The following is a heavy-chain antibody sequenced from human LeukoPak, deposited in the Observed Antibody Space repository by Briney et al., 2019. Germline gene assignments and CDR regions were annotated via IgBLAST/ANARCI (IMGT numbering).Heavy chain of an antibody. J-gene: IGHJ3*02. D-gene: IGHD1-26*01. V-gene: IGHV3-53*03. CDR3: ARTIVETSLYDAFDI. Sequence: PGGSLRLSCVASGISISDHYMSWVRQTPGRGLEWVSVIYPGGDTYYPDSMKGRFTMSRDHSRNTLFLQVNSLRVEDTAIYYCARTIVETSLYDAFDIWGQGTTVTVSS. CDR2: IYPGGDT. CDR1: GISISDHY.